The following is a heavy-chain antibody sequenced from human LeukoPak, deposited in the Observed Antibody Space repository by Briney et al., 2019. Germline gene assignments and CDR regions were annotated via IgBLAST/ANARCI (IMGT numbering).Heavy chain of an antibody. V-gene: IGHV3-48*02. D-gene: IGHD3-10*01. CDR2: ISSGGSTI. Sequence: GGSLRLSCAASGFTFSTYSMNWVRQAPGKGLEWVAYISSGGSTIFYADSVKGRFTVSRDNAKRSLYLQLNSLRDEDTALYYCARDRFYGSGSYQNAGGCFDNWGQGTLVTVSS. J-gene: IGHJ4*02. CDR3: ARDRFYGSGSYQNAGGCFDN. CDR1: GFTFSTYS.